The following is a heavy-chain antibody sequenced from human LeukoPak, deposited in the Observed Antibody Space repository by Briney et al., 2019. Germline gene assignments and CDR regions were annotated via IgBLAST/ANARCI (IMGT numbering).Heavy chain of an antibody. Sequence: ASVKVSCKASGYTFTSYGISWVRQAPGQGLEWMGWISAYNGNTNYAQKLQGRVTMTTDTSTSTAYMELRSLRSDDTAVYYCARDRPYYYGSGSYYLRYYYGMDVWGQGTTVTVSS. D-gene: IGHD3-10*01. CDR1: GYTFTSYG. CDR3: ARDRPYYYGSGSYYLRYYYGMDV. J-gene: IGHJ6*02. CDR2: ISAYNGNT. V-gene: IGHV1-18*01.